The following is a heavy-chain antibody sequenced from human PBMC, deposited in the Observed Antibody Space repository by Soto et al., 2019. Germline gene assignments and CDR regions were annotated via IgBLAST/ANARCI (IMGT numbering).Heavy chain of an antibody. Sequence: ASVKVSCKASGYTFTSYGISWVRQAPGQGLEWMGWISAYNGNTNYAQKLQGRVTMTTDTSTSTAYMELRSLRSDDTAVYYCARDDPFPYDSSGHVFDYWGQGTLVTVSS. V-gene: IGHV1-18*01. D-gene: IGHD3-22*01. CDR1: GYTFTSYG. J-gene: IGHJ4*02. CDR2: ISAYNGNT. CDR3: ARDDPFPYDSSGHVFDY.